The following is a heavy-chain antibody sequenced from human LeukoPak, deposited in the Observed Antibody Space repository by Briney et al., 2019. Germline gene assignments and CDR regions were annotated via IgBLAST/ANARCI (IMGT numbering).Heavy chain of an antibody. Sequence: SETLSLTCTVSGGSISSSSYYWGWIRQPPGKGLEWIGSIYYSGTTYYNPSLKSRVTISVDTSKNQFSLKLRSVTAADTAVYYCVRDFRFLEDYWGQGTLVTVSS. V-gene: IGHV4-39*02. D-gene: IGHD3-3*01. CDR2: IYYSGTT. J-gene: IGHJ4*02. CDR1: GGSISSSSYY. CDR3: VRDFRFLEDY.